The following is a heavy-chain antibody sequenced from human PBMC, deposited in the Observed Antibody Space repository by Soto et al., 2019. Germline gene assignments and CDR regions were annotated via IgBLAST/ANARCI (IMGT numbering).Heavy chain of an antibody. D-gene: IGHD3-16*02. Sequence: QVQLVQSGAEVKKPGSSVKVSCKASGGTFSSYAISWVRQAPGQGLEWMGGIIPIFGTANYAQKFQGRVTITADESTSTAYTELSSLRSEDTAVYYCASGITFGGVIATYFDYWGQGTLVTVSS. CDR2: IIPIFGTA. CDR1: GGTFSSYA. J-gene: IGHJ4*02. V-gene: IGHV1-69*12. CDR3: ASGITFGGVIATYFDY.